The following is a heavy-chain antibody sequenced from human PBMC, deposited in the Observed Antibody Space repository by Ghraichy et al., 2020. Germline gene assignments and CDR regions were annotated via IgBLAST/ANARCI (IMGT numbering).Heavy chain of an antibody. CDR2: IYYSGGT. D-gene: IGHD2-21*02. V-gene: IGHV4-59*08. CDR3: ARHVYCGGDCYSDYYYGMDV. CDR1: GGSISSNY. Sequence: SETLSLTCTVSGGSISSNYWSWIRQPPGKGLEWIGYIYYSGGTNYNPSLKSQVTISGDTSKNQFSLKLRSVTAADTAVYYCARHVYCGGDCYSDYYYGMDVWGQGTTVTVSS. J-gene: IGHJ6*02.